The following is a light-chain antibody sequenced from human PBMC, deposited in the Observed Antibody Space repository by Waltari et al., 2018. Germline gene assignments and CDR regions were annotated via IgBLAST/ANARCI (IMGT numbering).Light chain of an antibody. Sequence: DIVMTQSPDSLAVSLGERATIHCKSSQSVLSRSDSKNFLAWYQQKPGQSPKLLIHWASTRESGVPDRFRGSGSGADFALTISTLQGEDVAVYYCQQYYSTPPTFGQGTKVEIK. CDR3: QQYYSTPPT. CDR2: WAS. CDR1: QSVLSRSDSKNF. J-gene: IGKJ1*01. V-gene: IGKV4-1*01.